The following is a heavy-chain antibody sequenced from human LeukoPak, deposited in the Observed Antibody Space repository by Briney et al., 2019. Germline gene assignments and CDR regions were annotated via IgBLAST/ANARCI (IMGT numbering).Heavy chain of an antibody. D-gene: IGHD6-6*01. CDR1: GGSISSYY. CDR2: IYTSGST. J-gene: IGHJ4*02. CDR3: ARDSLEYSSSGVFDY. Sequence: SETLSLTCTVSGGSISSYYWSWIRQPAGKGLEWIGRIYTSGSTNYNPSLKSRVTMSVDTSKNQFSLKLSSVTAADTAVYYCARDSLEYSSSGVFDYWGQGTLVTVSS. V-gene: IGHV4-4*07.